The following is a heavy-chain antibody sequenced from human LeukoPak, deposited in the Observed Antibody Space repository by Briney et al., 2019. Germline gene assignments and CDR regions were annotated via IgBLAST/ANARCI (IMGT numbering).Heavy chain of an antibody. D-gene: IGHD5-24*01. CDR2: LSPSGADT. Sequence: GSLRLSCAASGFTFSSYAMNWVRQAPGKGLEWVSTLSPSGADTYYADSVKGRFTISRDISKNTLYLQMNSLRAEDTAVYYCARRAYNWGAFDIWGQGTMVTVSS. J-gene: IGHJ3*02. V-gene: IGHV3-23*01. CDR1: GFTFSSYA. CDR3: ARRAYNWGAFDI.